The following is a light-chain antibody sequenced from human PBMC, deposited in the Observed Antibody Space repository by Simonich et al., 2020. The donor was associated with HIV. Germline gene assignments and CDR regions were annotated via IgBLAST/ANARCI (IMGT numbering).Light chain of an antibody. V-gene: IGLV2-14*01. CDR1: SSDVGVYNY. CDR3: SSYTSSSTLV. J-gene: IGLJ2*01. Sequence: QSALTQPASVSGSPGQSITISCTGTSSDVGVYNYVSWYQQHPGHAPKLMIYNVSKRPSGGSKRFAGSKSGNTASLTISGLQAEDEADYYCSSYTSSSTLVFGGGTKLTVL. CDR2: NVS.